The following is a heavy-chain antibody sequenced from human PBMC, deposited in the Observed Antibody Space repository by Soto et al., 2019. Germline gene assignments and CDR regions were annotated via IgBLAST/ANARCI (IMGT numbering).Heavy chain of an antibody. Sequence: SLTCSVSGGSISSGYYYWSWLRQPPGKGLEWIGYIYYSGDTNYNPSLKSRVTISVDTSKNQFSLSLSSLTAADTAVYYCARDTRYGVLDYWGQGTLVTVSS. CDR3: ARDTRYGVLDY. CDR1: GGSISSGYYY. V-gene: IGHV4-61*01. CDR2: IYYSGDT. D-gene: IGHD4-17*01. J-gene: IGHJ4*02.